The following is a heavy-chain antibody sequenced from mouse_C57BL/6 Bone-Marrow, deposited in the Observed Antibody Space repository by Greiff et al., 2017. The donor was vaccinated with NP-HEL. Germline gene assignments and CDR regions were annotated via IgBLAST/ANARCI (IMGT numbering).Heavy chain of an antibody. CDR1: GYTFTSYW. J-gene: IGHJ3*01. CDR2: IYPGSGST. D-gene: IGHD2-3*01. V-gene: IGHV1-55*01. CDR3: ARGMVTPAWFAY. Sequence: VQLQQPGAELVKPGASVKMSCKASGYTFTSYWITWVKQRPGQGLEWIGDIYPGSGSTNYNEKFKSKATLTVDTSSSTAYMQLSSLTSEDSAVYYCARGMVTPAWFAYWGQGTLVTVSA.